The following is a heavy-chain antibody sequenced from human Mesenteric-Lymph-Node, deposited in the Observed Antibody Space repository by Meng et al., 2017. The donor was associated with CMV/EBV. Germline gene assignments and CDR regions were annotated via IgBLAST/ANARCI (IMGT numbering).Heavy chain of an antibody. Sequence: SVKVSCKASGGTFSTYAISWVRQAPGQGLEWMGGIIPFFGTTNYAQKFQGKVTITTDESTSTAYMELTSLRSEDTAVYYCARLQWDHEKSGCWGQGTLVTVSS. D-gene: IGHD1-26*01. J-gene: IGHJ4*02. V-gene: IGHV1-69*05. CDR2: IIPFFGTT. CDR3: ARLQWDHEKSGC. CDR1: GGTFSTYA.